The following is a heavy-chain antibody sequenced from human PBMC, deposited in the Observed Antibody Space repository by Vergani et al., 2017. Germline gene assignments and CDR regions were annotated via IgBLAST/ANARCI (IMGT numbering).Heavy chain of an antibody. V-gene: IGHV5-51*01. CDR2: IYPGDSDT. D-gene: IGHD3-10*01. CDR1: GYSFTSYW. CDR3: ARQGVTMVRGVTPNYYYGMDV. J-gene: IGHJ6*02. Sequence: EVQLVQSGAEVKKPGESLKISCKASGYSFTSYWIGWVRQMPGKGLEWMGIIYPGDSDTRYSPSFQGQVTISADKSISTAYLQWSSLKASDTAMYYCARQGVTMVRGVTPNYYYGMDVWGQGTTVTVSS.